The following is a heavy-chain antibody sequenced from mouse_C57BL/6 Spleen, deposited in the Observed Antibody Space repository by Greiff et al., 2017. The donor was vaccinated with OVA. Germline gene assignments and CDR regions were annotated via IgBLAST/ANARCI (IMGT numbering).Heavy chain of an antibody. J-gene: IGHJ2*01. CDR3: AREGYYFDY. V-gene: IGHV1-64*01. CDR2: INPNSGST. Sequence: QVQLQQPGAELVKPGASVKLSCKASGYTFTSYWMHWVKQRPGQGLEWIGMINPNSGSTNYNEKFKSKATLTVDKSSSTAYMQISSLTSEDSAVYYCAREGYYFDYWGKGTTLTVSS. CDR1: GYTFTSYW.